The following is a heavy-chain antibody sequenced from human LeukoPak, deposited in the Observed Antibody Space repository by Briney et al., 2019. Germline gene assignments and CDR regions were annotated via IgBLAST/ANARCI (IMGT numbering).Heavy chain of an antibody. Sequence: GGSLRLSCAASGFTFSSYGMSWVRQAPGKGLEWVSSISSSSSYIYYADSVKGRFTISRDNAKNSLYLQMNSLRAEDTAVYYCARDTAAAGTGLVLWGQGTLVTVSS. D-gene: IGHD6-13*01. V-gene: IGHV3-21*01. J-gene: IGHJ4*02. CDR1: GFTFSSYG. CDR2: ISSSSSYI. CDR3: ARDTAAAGTGLVL.